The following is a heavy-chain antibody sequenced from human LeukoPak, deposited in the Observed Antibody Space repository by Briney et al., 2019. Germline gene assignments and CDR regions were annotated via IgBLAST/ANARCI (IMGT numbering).Heavy chain of an antibody. CDR1: GFTFSSYW. Sequence: GGSLRLSCAASGFTFSSYWMNWARQAPGKGLEWVASINHNGNVNYYVDSVKGRFTISRDNAKNSLYLQMNSLRAEDTAVYYCARAKFTAAPGLFDYWGQGTLVTVSS. V-gene: IGHV3-7*01. J-gene: IGHJ4*02. CDR3: ARAKFTAAPGLFDY. CDR2: INHNGNVN. D-gene: IGHD6-25*01.